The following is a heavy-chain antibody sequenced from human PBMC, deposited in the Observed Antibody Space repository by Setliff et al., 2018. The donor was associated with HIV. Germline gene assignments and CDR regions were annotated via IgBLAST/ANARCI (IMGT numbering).Heavy chain of an antibody. D-gene: IGHD3-22*01. J-gene: IGHJ6*03. CDR1: GYTFSNYD. Sequence: ASVKVSCKPSGYTFSNYDIIWVRQAAGQGLEWMGWMNPDSRDTGYAQRFEGRVTLTWDTSISTAYLELNHLKSDDTAVYYCARARTDYYDRRRRSHYYIDVWARGATVTVSS. CDR3: ARARTDYYDRRRRSHYYIDV. V-gene: IGHV1-8*02. CDR2: MNPDSRDT.